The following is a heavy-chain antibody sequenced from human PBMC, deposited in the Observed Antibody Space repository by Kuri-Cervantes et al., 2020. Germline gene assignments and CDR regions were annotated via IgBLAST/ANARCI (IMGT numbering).Heavy chain of an antibody. CDR3: ARSRIVVVPAATRDAFDI. D-gene: IGHD2-2*01. V-gene: IGHV3-30*01. CDR1: GFTFSSYA. J-gene: IGHJ3*02. CDR2: ISYDGSNK. Sequence: GESLKISCAASGFTFSSYAMHWVRQAPGKGLEWVAVISYDGSNKYYADSVKGRFTISRDNSKNTLYLQMNSLRAEDTAVYYCARSRIVVVPAATRDAFDIWGQGTMVTVSS.